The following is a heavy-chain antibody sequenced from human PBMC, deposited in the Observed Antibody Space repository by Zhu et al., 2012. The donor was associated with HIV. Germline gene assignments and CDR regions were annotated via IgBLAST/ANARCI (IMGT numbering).Heavy chain of an antibody. CDR2: IYHSGST. CDR1: GYSISSGYY. CDR3: ARRGSLYYFDY. J-gene: IGHJ4*02. V-gene: IGHV4-38-2*01. Sequence: QVQLQESGPGLVKPSETLSLTCAVSGYSISSGYYWGWIRQPPGKGLEWIGSIYHSGSTYYNPSLKSRVTISVDTSKNQFSLKLSSVTAADTAVYYCARRGSLYYFDYWGQGTLVTVSS. D-gene: IGHD3-16*01.